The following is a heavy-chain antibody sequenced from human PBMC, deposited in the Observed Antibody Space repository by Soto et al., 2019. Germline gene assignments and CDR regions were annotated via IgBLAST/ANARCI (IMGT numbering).Heavy chain of an antibody. CDR2: ISGSGGRT. V-gene: IGHV3-23*01. CDR3: AKDPNGDYVGAFDI. CDR1: GFTFRNYA. Sequence: EVQLLESGGNLIQPGGSLRLSCVASGFTFRNYAMSWVRQAPGAGLEWVSGISGSGGRTYYADSVKGRFTISRDNSNNALFLQMNSLRAEDTALYYCAKDPNGDYVGAFDIWGRGTMVTVSS. D-gene: IGHD4-17*01. J-gene: IGHJ3*02.